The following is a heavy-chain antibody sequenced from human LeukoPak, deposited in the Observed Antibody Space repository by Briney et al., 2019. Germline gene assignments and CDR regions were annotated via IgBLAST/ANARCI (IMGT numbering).Heavy chain of an antibody. Sequence: ASVKVSCKGSGYTFTDYYTHWVRQAPGQGLEWMGWINPNSGGTNYAQDFQGRVTMTRDTSISTAYMELSRLRSDDTAVFYCANIAAAGNPFYDGMDCLGQGITVTVSS. D-gene: IGHD6-13*01. CDR2: INPNSGGT. J-gene: IGHJ6*02. CDR3: ANIAAAGNPFYDGMDC. V-gene: IGHV1-2*02. CDR1: GYTFTDYY.